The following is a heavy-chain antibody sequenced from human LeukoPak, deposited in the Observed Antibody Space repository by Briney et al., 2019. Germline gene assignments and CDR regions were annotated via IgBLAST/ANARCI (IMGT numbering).Heavy chain of an antibody. Sequence: ASVKVSCKASGYTFTSYDINWVRQATGQGLEWMGWMNPNSGNTGYAQKFQGRVTMTRNTSISTAYMELSSLRSEDTAVYYCATTVVVVAATRELYYWGQGTLVTVSS. CDR1: GYTFTSYD. CDR2: MNPNSGNT. D-gene: IGHD2-15*01. CDR3: ATTVVVVAATRELYY. V-gene: IGHV1-8*01. J-gene: IGHJ4*02.